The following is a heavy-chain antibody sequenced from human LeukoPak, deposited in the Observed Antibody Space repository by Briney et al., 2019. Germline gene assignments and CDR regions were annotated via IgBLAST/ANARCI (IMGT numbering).Heavy chain of an antibody. J-gene: IGHJ4*02. CDR3: ARGGGGDIVVEPAIDY. Sequence: SETLSLTCTVSGGSISSSSYYWSWIRQPPGKGLEWIGEINHSGSTNYNPSLKSRVTISVDTSKNQFSLKLSSVTAADTAVYYCARGGGGDIVVEPAIDYWGQGTLVTVSS. CDR2: INHSGST. V-gene: IGHV4-39*07. CDR1: GGSISSSSYY. D-gene: IGHD2-2*01.